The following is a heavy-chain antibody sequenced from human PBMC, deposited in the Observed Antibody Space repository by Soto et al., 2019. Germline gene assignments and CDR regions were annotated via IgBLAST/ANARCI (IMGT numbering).Heavy chain of an antibody. V-gene: IGHV4-39*07. CDR2: IFYSGST. Sequence: SETLSLTCTVSGGSISGSSYYWGWIRQPPGKGLEWIGSIFYSGSTYYNPSLKSRVTLSVDTSKNQFSLKLSSVTAADTAVYYCARGAIEGYCSGGSCYYFDYWGQGTLVTVSS. CDR1: GGSISGSSYY. J-gene: IGHJ4*02. CDR3: ARGAIEGYCSGGSCYYFDY. D-gene: IGHD2-15*01.